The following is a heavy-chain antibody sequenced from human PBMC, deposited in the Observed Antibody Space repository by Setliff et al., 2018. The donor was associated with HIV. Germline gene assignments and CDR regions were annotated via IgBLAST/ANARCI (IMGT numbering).Heavy chain of an antibody. J-gene: IGHJ5*01. D-gene: IGHD3-16*01. CDR3: ARQSDYAYQVGGRLDS. CDR2: IIPIFDTT. CDR1: GGPYSNHA. V-gene: IGHV1-69*13. Sequence: ASVKVSCKASGGPYSNHAIAWVRRAPGQGLEWMGEIIPIFDTTNYAQKFQGRVTITADESTNTAYMELSRLRSEDTAVYYCARQSDYAYQVGGRLDSWGQGTLVTVSS.